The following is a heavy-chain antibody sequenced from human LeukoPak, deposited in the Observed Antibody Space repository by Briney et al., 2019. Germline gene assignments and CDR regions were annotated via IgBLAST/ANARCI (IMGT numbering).Heavy chain of an antibody. V-gene: IGHV4-34*01. Sequence: PSETPSLTCAVYGGSFSGYYWSWIRQPPGKGLEWIGEINHSGSTNYNPSLKSRVTISVDTSKNQFSLKLSSVTAADTAVYYCAIIAAAGNFDYWGQGTLVTVSS. CDR2: INHSGST. J-gene: IGHJ4*02. D-gene: IGHD6-13*01. CDR1: GGSFSGYY. CDR3: AIIAAAGNFDY.